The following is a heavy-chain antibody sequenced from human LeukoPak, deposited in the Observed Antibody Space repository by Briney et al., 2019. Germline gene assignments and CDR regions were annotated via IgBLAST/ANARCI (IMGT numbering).Heavy chain of an antibody. J-gene: IGHJ5*02. D-gene: IGHD2-15*01. CDR1: GFTFTTYA. Sequence: PGGSLRLSCAASGFTFTTYAMSWVRQAPGKGLEWVSTISGSGDRTYYADSVKGRFTISRDNSKNTLYLQMNSLSAEDTAVYHRAKDRFRGDCSGGSCYPFNPWGQGTQVTVSS. V-gene: IGHV3-23*01. CDR3: AKDRFRGDCSGGSCYPFNP. CDR2: ISGSGDRT.